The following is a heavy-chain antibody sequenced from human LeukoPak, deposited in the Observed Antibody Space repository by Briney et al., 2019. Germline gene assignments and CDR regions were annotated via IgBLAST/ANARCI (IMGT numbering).Heavy chain of an antibody. V-gene: IGHV1-18*01. J-gene: IGHJ3*02. CDR2: ISAYNGNT. CDR1: GYTFTSYG. CDR3: ARDDSGSYYDAFDI. D-gene: IGHD1-26*01. Sequence: ASVKVSCKASGYTFTSYGISWVRQAPGQGLEWMGWISAYNGNTNYAQKLQGRVTMTTDTSTSTAYMELRSLRSDDTAVYYCARDDSGSYYDAFDIWGQGTMVTVSS.